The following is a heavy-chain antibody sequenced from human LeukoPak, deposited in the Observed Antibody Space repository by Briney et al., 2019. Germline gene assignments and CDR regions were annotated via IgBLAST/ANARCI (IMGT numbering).Heavy chain of an antibody. CDR2: INHSGST. CDR1: GGSFSGYY. J-gene: IGHJ6*03. V-gene: IGHV4-34*01. D-gene: IGHD3-10*01. Sequence: SETLSLTCAVYGGSFSGYYWSWIRQPPGKGLEWIGEINHSGSTNYNPSLKSRVTISVDTSKNQFSLKLSSVTAADTAVYYCARRCITMVRGVIIQHYYYYMDVWGKGTTVTISS. CDR3: ARRCITMVRGVIIQHYYYYMDV.